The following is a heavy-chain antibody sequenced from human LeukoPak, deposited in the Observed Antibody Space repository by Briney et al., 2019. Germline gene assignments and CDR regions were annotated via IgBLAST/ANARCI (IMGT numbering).Heavy chain of an antibody. Sequence: SETLSLTCTVSGGSISSGDYYWSWIRQPPGKGLEWIGSIYDSGSTYYNPSLKSRVTISVDTSKNQFSLKLNSVTAADTAVYYCARSLAAAGTYVWGGNWFDPWGQGTLVTVSS. V-gene: IGHV4-39*01. CDR3: ARSLAAAGTYVWGGNWFDP. CDR1: GGSISSGDYY. CDR2: IYDSGST. J-gene: IGHJ5*02. D-gene: IGHD6-13*01.